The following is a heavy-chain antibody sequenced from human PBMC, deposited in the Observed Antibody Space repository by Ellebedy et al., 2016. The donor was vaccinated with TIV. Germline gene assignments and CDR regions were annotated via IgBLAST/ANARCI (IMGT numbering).Heavy chain of an antibody. D-gene: IGHD3-16*01. CDR2: IQNKSNNYAT. V-gene: IGHV3-73*01. CDR1: GFTFSGSA. J-gene: IGHJ4*02. CDR3: TTRTEEASLIY. Sequence: GESLKISCAASGFTFSGSAMNGVRQASGKGLGWVGRIQNKSNNYATAYAASVKGRFTMSRDDSKNTAYLQMNSLKTEDTAVYYCTTRTEEASLIYWGQGTLVTVSS.